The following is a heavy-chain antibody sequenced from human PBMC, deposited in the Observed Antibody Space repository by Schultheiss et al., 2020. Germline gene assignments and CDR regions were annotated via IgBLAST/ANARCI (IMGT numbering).Heavy chain of an antibody. Sequence: SETLPLTCAVYGGSFSGYYWSWIRQPPGKGLEWIGYIYYSGSTNYNPSLKSRVTISVDTSKNQFSLKLSSVTAADTAVYYCARDLYNPELWFYMDVWGKGTTVTVSS. D-gene: IGHD5-18*01. CDR1: GGSFSGYY. CDR3: ARDLYNPELWFYMDV. V-gene: IGHV4-59*01. CDR2: IYYSGST. J-gene: IGHJ6*03.